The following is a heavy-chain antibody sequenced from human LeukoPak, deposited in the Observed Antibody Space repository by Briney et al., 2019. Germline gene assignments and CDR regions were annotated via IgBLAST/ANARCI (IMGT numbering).Heavy chain of an antibody. CDR1: GFTFDDYA. J-gene: IGHJ6*02. Sequence: GRSLRLSCAASGFTFDDYAMHWVRQAPGKGLEWVSGISWNSGSIGYADSVKGRFTISRDNAKNSLYLQMNSLRAEDTALYYCAKAIRGGYYYGMDVWGQGTTVTVSS. CDR2: ISWNSGSI. CDR3: AKAIRGGYYYGMDV. V-gene: IGHV3-9*01.